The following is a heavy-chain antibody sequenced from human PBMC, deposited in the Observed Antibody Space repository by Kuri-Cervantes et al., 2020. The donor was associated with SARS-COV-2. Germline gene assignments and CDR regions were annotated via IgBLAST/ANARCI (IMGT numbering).Heavy chain of an antibody. V-gene: IGHV1-46*03. J-gene: IGHJ6*03. CDR3: ARSRQEGYGGDYYLDV. D-gene: IGHD1-1*01. CDR1: GYTFTSYF. Sequence: ASVKVSCKASGYTFTSYFMHWLRQAPGQGLEWMGIINPSGGSTSYAQKFQGRVTMTRDTSTSTVYMELSSLRSEDTDAYYCARSRQEGYGGDYYLDVWGKGTTVTVSS. CDR2: INPSGGST.